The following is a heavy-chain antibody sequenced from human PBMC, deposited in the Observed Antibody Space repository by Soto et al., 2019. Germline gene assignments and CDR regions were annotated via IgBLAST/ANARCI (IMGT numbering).Heavy chain of an antibody. CDR2: IIPILGIA. J-gene: IGHJ6*02. CDR3: ARFRGSYGMDV. CDR1: GGTFSSYT. V-gene: IGHV1-69*02. Sequence: QVQLVQSGAEVKKPGSSVKVSCKASGGTFSSYTISWVRQAPGQGLEWMGRIIPILGIANYAQKFQGRVTITADKSTSTAYMELSMLRAEDTAVYYCARFRGSYGMDVWGQGTTVNVSS. D-gene: IGHD3-10*01.